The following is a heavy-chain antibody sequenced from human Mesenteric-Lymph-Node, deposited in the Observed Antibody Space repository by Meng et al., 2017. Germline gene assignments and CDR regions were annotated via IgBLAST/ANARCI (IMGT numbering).Heavy chain of an antibody. CDR3: ARVAVGISSFDY. CDR2: TYYRSKWYN. D-gene: IGHD1-26*01. Sequence: PGLVQPSQPLSPPCAFSGDSVFSNRAAWNWIRQSPSRGVEWLGRTYYRSKWYNDYAVSVKSRITITPDTSKNQFSLQLNSVTPEDTAVYYCARVAVGISSFDYWGQGTLVTVSS. J-gene: IGHJ4*02. CDR1: GDSVFSNRAA. V-gene: IGHV6-1*01.